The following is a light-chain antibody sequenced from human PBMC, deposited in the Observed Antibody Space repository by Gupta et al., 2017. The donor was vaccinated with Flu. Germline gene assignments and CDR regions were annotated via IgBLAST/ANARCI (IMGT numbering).Light chain of an antibody. V-gene: IGLV1-47*01. CDR1: SSNIGTNY. CDR2: RNN. J-gene: IGLJ2*01. Sequence: QSVLTQPPSASGTPGPRVTISCSGGSSNIGTNYVYWYQQLPGTAPKRLVYRNNQRPAGVPDRFSGSKSGTSASLAISGLRSDDEADYYCSGWDDSLRGVIFGGGTKLTVL. CDR3: SGWDDSLRGVI.